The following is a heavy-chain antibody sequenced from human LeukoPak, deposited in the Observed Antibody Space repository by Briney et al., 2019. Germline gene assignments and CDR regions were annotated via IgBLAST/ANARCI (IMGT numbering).Heavy chain of an antibody. J-gene: IGHJ5*02. CDR3: ARTWVTMVRGVIRGGPNWFDP. CDR2: IIPIFGTA. CDR1: GGTFSSYA. D-gene: IGHD3-10*01. V-gene: IGHV1-69*13. Sequence: SVKVSCKASGGTFSSYAISWVRQAPGQGLEWMGGIIPIFGTANYAQKFQGRVTITADESTSTAYMELSSLRSEDTAVYYCARTWVTMVRGVIRGGPNWFDPWGQGTLVTVSS.